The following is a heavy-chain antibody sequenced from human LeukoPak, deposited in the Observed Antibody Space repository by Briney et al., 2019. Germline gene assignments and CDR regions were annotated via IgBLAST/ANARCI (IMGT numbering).Heavy chain of an antibody. CDR2: IYYSGST. Sequence: SETLSLTCTVSGGSIGSTSYYWGWIRQPPGKGLEWIGNIYYSGSTNYNPSLKSRVTISVDTSKNQFSLKLSSVTAADTAVYYCARGRGYYGSGSYADFDYWGQGTLVTVSS. V-gene: IGHV4-39*07. CDR3: ARGRGYYGSGSYADFDY. J-gene: IGHJ4*02. D-gene: IGHD3-10*01. CDR1: GGSIGSTSYY.